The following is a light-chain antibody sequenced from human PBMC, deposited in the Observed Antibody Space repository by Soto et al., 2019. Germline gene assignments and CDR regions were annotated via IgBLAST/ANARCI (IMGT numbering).Light chain of an antibody. J-gene: IGKJ4*01. CDR1: QSIITY. Sequence: DIQMTQSPSSLSASVGDRVTITCRASQSIITYLNWYQQKPGKAPNLLIYAASSLQSGVPSRFSGSGSGTDFTLTISSLQPEDFATYYCQQSYSTLALTFGGGTKVDI. CDR2: AAS. V-gene: IGKV1-39*01. CDR3: QQSYSTLALT.